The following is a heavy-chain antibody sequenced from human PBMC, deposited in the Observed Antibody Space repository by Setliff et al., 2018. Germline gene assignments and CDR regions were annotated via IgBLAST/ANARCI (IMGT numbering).Heavy chain of an antibody. CDR1: GYTFIDYG. D-gene: IGHD2-2*01. CDR2: ISAYTGNT. J-gene: IGHJ4*02. CDR3: SRLVRYCTRTSCQRASGDDY. Sequence: ASVKVSCKASGYTFIDYGISWVRQAPGQGLEWMGWISAYTGNTYSAQKFQGRLTMTTDTSTTTAYMELRSLRSDDTAVYYCSRLVRYCTRTSCQRASGDDYWGQGTLVTVSS. V-gene: IGHV1-18*01.